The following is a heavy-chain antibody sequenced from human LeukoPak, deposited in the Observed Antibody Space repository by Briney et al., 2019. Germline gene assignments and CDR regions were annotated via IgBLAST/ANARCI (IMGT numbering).Heavy chain of an antibody. Sequence: ASVKVSCKTSGYTFSDNHIHWVRQAPGQGLEWMGRIYPSSGGTNYAQKFQGRVTMTRDTSISTAYMELSSLRSDDTAVYYCAREDWHYANWGQGTLVTVSS. CDR1: GYTFSDNH. V-gene: IGHV1-2*02. D-gene: IGHD1-7*01. J-gene: IGHJ4*02. CDR2: IYPSSGGT. CDR3: AREDWHYAN.